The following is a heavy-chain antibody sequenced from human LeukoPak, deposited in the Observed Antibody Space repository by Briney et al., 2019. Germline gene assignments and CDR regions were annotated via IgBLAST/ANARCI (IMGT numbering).Heavy chain of an antibody. Sequence: GGSLRLSCAASGFTFSSYSMNWVCQAPGKGLEWVSSISSSSSYIYYADSVKGRFTISRDNAKNSLYLQMNSLRAEDTAVYYCARAVYGDGEGYWGQGTLVTVCS. CDR3: ARAVYGDGEGY. CDR1: GFTFSSYS. J-gene: IGHJ4*02. V-gene: IGHV3-21*01. D-gene: IGHD4-17*01. CDR2: ISSSSSYI.